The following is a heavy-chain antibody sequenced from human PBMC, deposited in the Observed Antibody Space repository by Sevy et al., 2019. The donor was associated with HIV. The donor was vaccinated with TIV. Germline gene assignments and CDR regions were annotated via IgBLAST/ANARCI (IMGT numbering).Heavy chain of an antibody. CDR3: ARVGITGTTGIDY. D-gene: IGHD1-7*01. CDR1: GFTFSSYG. J-gene: IGHJ4*02. CDR2: IWYDGSNK. Sequence: GGSLRLSCAASGFTFSSYGMPWVRQAPGKGLEWVAVIWYDGSNKYYADSVKGRFTISRDNSKNTLYLQMNSLRAEDTAVYYCARVGITGTTGIDYWGQGTLVTVSS. V-gene: IGHV3-33*01.